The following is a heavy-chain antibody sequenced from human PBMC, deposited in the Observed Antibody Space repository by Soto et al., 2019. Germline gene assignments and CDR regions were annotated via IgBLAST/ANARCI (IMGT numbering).Heavy chain of an antibody. J-gene: IGHJ6*02. D-gene: IGHD2-2*01. CDR2: ISAYNGNT. V-gene: IGHV1-18*01. Sequence: QVQLVQSGAEVKKPGASVKVSCKASGYTFTSYGISWVRQAPGQGLEWMGWISAYNGNTNYAQKLQGRVTMTTDTSTSTASMELRSMRSDDTAVYYCARDNCSSTSCYGSYYYYGMDVWGQGTTVTVSS. CDR3: ARDNCSSTSCYGSYYYYGMDV. CDR1: GYTFTSYG.